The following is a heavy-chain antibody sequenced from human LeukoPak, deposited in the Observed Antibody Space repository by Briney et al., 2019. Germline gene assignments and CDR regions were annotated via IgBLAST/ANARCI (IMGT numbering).Heavy chain of an antibody. CDR2: INPNSGGT. D-gene: IGHD1-26*01. CDR1: GYTFTGYY. CDR3: TRGRGSGSYGTGLDP. V-gene: IGHV1-2*02. J-gene: IGHJ5*02. Sequence: GASVKVSCKASGYTFTGYYMHWVRQAPGQGLEWMGWINPNSGGTNYAQKFQGRVTMTRDTSISTAYMELSRLRSEDTAVYYCTRGRGSGSYGTGLDPWGQGSLVTVSS.